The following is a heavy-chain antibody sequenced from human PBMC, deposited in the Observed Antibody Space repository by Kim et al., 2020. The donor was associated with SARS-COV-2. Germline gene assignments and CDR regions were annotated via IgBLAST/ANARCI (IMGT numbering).Heavy chain of an antibody. CDR2: ISSGSSFI. Sequence: GGSLRLSCAASGFTFSSYSMNWVRQAPGKGLEWVSSISSGSSFIYYADSVKGRFTISRDNAKNSLYLQMSSLRAEDTAVYYCARDRGVLPEAFDLWGRGTLVTVSS. CDR3: ARDRGVLPEAFDL. V-gene: IGHV3-21*01. CDR1: GFTFSSYS. D-gene: IGHD3-10*01. J-gene: IGHJ2*01.